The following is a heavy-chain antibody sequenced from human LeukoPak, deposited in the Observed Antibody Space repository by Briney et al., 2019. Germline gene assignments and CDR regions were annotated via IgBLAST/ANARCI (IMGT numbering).Heavy chain of an antibody. Sequence: PGGSLRLFCATSGFTFSNYGVHWVRQAPGKGLEWVAVVSYEGKSQYYADSVRGRFTISRDNSKNTLYLQMNSLRGEDAAVYYCAKEGTAQISTWYDYWGQGTLVTVST. CDR1: GFTFSNYG. CDR3: AKEGTAQISTWYDY. D-gene: IGHD6-13*01. CDR2: VSYEGKSQ. J-gene: IGHJ4*02. V-gene: IGHV3-30*18.